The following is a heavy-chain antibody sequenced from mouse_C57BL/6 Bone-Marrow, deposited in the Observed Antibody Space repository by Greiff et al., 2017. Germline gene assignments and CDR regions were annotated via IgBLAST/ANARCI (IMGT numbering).Heavy chain of an antibody. D-gene: IGHD1-1*01. CDR2: IYPRDGST. V-gene: IGHV1-85*01. Sequence: VKLVESGPELVKPGASVKLSCKASGYTFTSYDINWVKQRPGQGLEWIGWIYPRDGSTKYNEKFKGKATLTVDTSSSTAYMELHSLTSEDSAVYFCARLEFDGSGGDWYFDVWGTGTTVTVSS. CDR1: GYTFTSYD. CDR3: ARLEFDGSGGDWYFDV. J-gene: IGHJ1*03.